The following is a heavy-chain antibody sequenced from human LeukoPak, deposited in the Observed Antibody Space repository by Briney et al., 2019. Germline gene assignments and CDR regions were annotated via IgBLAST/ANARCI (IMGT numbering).Heavy chain of an antibody. CDR1: GFTFSSYE. Sequence: GGSLRLSCSASGFTFSSYEMHWVRQTPGQGLEGVSYISSSGSTKYYADSVKGRFTISRDNSKNTLYLQMNSLRAEDTAVYYCAKDQSRFIVGATRPDYWGQGTLVTVSS. V-gene: IGHV3-48*03. CDR2: ISSSGSTK. J-gene: IGHJ4*02. D-gene: IGHD1-26*01. CDR3: AKDQSRFIVGATRPDY.